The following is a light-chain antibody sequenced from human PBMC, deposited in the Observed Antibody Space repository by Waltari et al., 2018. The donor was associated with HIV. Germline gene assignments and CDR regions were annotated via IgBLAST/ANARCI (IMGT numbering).Light chain of an antibody. V-gene: IGKV1-5*03. CDR1: QSISSW. CDR2: KAS. CDR3: QQYNSYSVT. J-gene: IGKJ1*01. Sequence: DIQINQSPSPPSAPVGTIVTITCRASQSISSWLAWYQQKPGKAPKLLIYKASSLKSGVPSRFSGSGSGTEFTLTISSLQPDDFATYYCQQYNSYSVTFGQGTKVEIK.